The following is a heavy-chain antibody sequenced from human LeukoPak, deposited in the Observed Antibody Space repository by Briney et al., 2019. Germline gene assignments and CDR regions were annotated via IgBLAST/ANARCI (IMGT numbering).Heavy chain of an antibody. CDR3: ARDCSNAVCNLRES. Sequence: ASVKVSCMPSGYTLSDYGISWVRQAPGQGLEWVGWITTYNGNRKYAEKFQGRVTMTTDTSTSTYYMEMRSLRSDDTAIYYGARDCSNAVCNLRESLGQGNQITVST. J-gene: IGHJ5*01. V-gene: IGHV1-18*01. CDR2: ITTYNGNR. CDR1: GYTLSDYG. D-gene: IGHD2-8*01.